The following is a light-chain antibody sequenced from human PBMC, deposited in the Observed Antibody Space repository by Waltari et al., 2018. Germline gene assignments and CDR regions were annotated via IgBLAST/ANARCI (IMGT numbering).Light chain of an antibody. CDR2: DAY. CDR1: QSVSSY. Sequence: EVVLTQSPATLSLSPGERATLSCRASQSVSSYLAWYQQKPGQAPRLLIYDAYKSATGIPAMFSGSGSGTYCTLTISSLEPEDFAVYYCQQRSSWPVTFGQGTRLEIK. J-gene: IGKJ5*01. CDR3: QQRSSWPVT. V-gene: IGKV3-11*01.